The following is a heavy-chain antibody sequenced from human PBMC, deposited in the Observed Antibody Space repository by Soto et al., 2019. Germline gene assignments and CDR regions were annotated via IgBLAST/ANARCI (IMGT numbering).Heavy chain of an antibody. D-gene: IGHD1-26*01. J-gene: IGHJ6*02. V-gene: IGHV1-18*04. CDR3: AISGSCYSGCDYYYGMDV. CDR1: GYTFTSYG. Sequence: QVQLVQSGAEVKKPGASVKVSCTASGYTFTSYGISWVRQAPGQGLEWMGWISAYNGNTNYAQKLQGRVTMTTDTSTSTAYMELRSLRSDDTAGYYCAISGSCYSGCDYYYGMDVWGQGTTVTVSS. CDR2: ISAYNGNT.